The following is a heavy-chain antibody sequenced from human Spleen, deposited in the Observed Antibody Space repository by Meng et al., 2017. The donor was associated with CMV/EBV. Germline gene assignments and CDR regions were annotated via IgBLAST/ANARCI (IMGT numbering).Heavy chain of an antibody. V-gene: IGHV4-31*03. Sequence: SETLSLTCTVSGGSISSVGYYWSWIRQHPGKGLEWIGYIYYSGSTYYNPSLKSRVTISVDTSKNQFSLKLRAVTAADTAVYYCARVGHEWFLFLDYWGQGTLVTVSS. CDR2: IYYSGST. CDR3: ARVGHEWFLFLDY. CDR1: GGSISSVGYY. D-gene: IGHD3-3*01. J-gene: IGHJ4*02.